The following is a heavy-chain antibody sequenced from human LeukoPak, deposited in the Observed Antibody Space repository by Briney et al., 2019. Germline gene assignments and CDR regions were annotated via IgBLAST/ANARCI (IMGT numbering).Heavy chain of an antibody. CDR2: IYYSGST. Sequence: SETLSLTCTVSGGSISSGDYYWSWIRQPPGKGLEWIGYIYYSGSTYYNPSLKSRVTISVDTSKNQFSLKLSSVTAADTAVYYCARGSSRGAARHFDYWGQGTLVTVSS. J-gene: IGHJ4*02. D-gene: IGHD6-6*01. CDR1: GGSISSGDYY. CDR3: ARGSSRGAARHFDY. V-gene: IGHV4-30-4*01.